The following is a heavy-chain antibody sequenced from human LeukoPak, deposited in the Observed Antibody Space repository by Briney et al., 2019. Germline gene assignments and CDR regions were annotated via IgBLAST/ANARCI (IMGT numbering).Heavy chain of an antibody. J-gene: IGHJ4*02. CDR1: GFTFSSYG. CDR2: ISYDGSNK. CDR3: ARGWGSPGSSSEFDY. V-gene: IGHV3-30*03. Sequence: GGSLRLSCAASGFTFSSYGMHWVRQAPGKGLEWVAVISYDGSNKYYADSVKGRFTISRDNSKNTLYLQMNSLRAEDTAVYYCARGWGSPGSSSEFDYWGQGTLVTVSS. D-gene: IGHD6-6*01.